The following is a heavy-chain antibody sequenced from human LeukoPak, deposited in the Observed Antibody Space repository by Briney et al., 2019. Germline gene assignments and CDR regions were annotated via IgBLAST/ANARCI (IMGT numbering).Heavy chain of an antibody. D-gene: IGHD4-23*01. V-gene: IGHV5-51*01. CDR2: IYPGDSDT. J-gene: IGHJ6*03. CDR1: GYSFTSYW. Sequence: GESLKISCKGSGYSFTSYWIGWVRQMPGKGLEWMGIIYPGDSDTRYSPSFQGQVTISADKSISTAYLQWSSLKASDTAMYYCARQVKNYGGSYYYYYYMDVWGKGTTVTISS. CDR3: ARQVKNYGGSYYYYYYMDV.